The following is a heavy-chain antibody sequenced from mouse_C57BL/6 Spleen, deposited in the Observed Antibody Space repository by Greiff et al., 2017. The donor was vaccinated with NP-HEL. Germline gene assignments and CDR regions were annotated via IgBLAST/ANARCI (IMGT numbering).Heavy chain of an antibody. CDR2: INPGSGGT. CDR3: ARGWGKVYAMDY. D-gene: IGHD1-1*02. V-gene: IGHV1-54*01. CDR1: GYAFTNYL. Sequence: VHLVESGAELVRPGTSVKVSCKASGYAFTNYLIEWVKQRPGQGLEWIGVINPGSGGTNYNEKFKGKATLTADKSSSTAYMQLSSLTSEDSAVYFCARGWGKVYAMDYWGQGTSVTVSS. J-gene: IGHJ4*01.